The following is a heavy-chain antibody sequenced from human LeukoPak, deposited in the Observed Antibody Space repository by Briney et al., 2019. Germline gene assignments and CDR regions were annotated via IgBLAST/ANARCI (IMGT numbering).Heavy chain of an antibody. CDR3: ARGSSSGWFLGDV. J-gene: IGHJ6*04. D-gene: IGHD6-19*01. V-gene: IGHV4-59*01. CDR2: IYYSGST. Sequence: NTSETLSLTCAVYGGSFSGCYWSWIRQPPGKGLEWIGYIYYSGSTSYNPSLKSRVTISVDTSKNQFSLKLSSVTAADTAVYHCARGSSSGWFLGDVWGKGTTVTVSS. CDR1: GGSFSGCY.